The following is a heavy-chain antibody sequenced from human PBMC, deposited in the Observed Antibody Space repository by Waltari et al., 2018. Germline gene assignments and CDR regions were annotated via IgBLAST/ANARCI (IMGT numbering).Heavy chain of an antibody. CDR2: IKQDGSEK. J-gene: IGHJ4*02. V-gene: IGHV3-7*01. Sequence: EVQLVESGGGSVQPGGSLRLSCAASGFTFSSNGVSGGRKAPGKGPEWVASIKQDGSEKYYVDSVKGRFTISRDNARGSLYLQMNSLRADDTAIYYCARAYDWGQGTLVTVSS. CDR3: ARAYD. D-gene: IGHD3-16*01. CDR1: GFTFSSNG.